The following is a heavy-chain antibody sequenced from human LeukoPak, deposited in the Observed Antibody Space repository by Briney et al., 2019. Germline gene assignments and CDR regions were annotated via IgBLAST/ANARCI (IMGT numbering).Heavy chain of an antibody. V-gene: IGHV1-69*05. CDR3: ASGGVNQYSSSSFYYYYYMDV. CDR2: IIPIFGTA. CDR1: GGTFSSYA. Sequence: SVKVSCKASGGTFSSYAISWVRQAPGQGLEWMGGIIPIFGTANYAQKFQGRVTITTDESTSTAYMELSSLRSEDTAVYYCASGGVNQYSSSSFYYYYYMDVWGKGTTVTVSS. J-gene: IGHJ6*03. D-gene: IGHD6-6*01.